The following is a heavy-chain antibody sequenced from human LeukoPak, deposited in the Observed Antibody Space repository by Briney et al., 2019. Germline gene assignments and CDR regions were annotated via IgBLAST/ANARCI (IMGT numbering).Heavy chain of an antibody. D-gene: IGHD3-3*01. CDR1: GFTFSSYA. J-gene: IGHJ6*02. CDR3: GKGIGDFWSGYYRYYYGMDV. V-gene: IGHV3-23*01. CDR2: ISGSGGST. Sequence: GGSLRLSCAASGFTFSSYAMSWVRQAPGKGLEWVSAISGSGGSTYYADSVKGRFTISRDNSKNTLYLQMNSLRAKDTAVYYCGKGIGDFWSGYYRYYYGMDVWGQGTTVTVSS.